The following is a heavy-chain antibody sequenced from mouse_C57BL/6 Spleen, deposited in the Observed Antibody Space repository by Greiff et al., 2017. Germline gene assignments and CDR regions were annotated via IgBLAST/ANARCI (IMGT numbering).Heavy chain of an antibody. CDR3: ARDDGYGAMDY. J-gene: IGHJ2*01. D-gene: IGHD2-3*01. Sequence: VQLQQPGAELVRPGSSVKLSCKASGYTFTSYWMDWVKQRPGQGLEWIGNIYPSDSETHYNQKFKDKATLTVDKSSSTAYMQLSSLTSEDSAVYYCARDDGYGAMDYWGQGTTLTVSS. CDR2: IYPSDSET. CDR1: GYTFTSYW. V-gene: IGHV1-61*01.